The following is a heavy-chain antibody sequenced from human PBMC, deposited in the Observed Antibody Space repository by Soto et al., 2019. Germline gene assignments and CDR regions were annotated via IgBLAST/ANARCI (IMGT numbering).Heavy chain of an antibody. J-gene: IGHJ6*02. CDR1: GGSIMSYY. CDR3: ARDLGGDGIDV. Sequence: SETLSLTCSVSGGSIMSYYWTWIRQAAGKGQEWIGRIYTTGSTNYNPSLKGRVTMSVDTSKNQFSLRLSSVTAADTAVYYCARDLGGDGIDVWGQGTTVTVSS. V-gene: IGHV4-4*07. D-gene: IGHD2-15*01. CDR2: IYTTGST.